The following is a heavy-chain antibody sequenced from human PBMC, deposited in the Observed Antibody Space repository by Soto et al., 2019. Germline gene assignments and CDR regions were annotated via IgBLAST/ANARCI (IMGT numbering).Heavy chain of an antibody. V-gene: IGHV3-7*03. CDR1: GFTFSSYW. CDR3: ARSTYSSSWFDY. Sequence: PGGSLRLSCVASGFTFSSYWMSWVRQAPGKGLELVANIKQDGSEKYYVGSVKGRFTISRDNAKNSLYLQMNSLRADDTAVYYCARSTYSSSWFDYWGQGTLVTVSS. D-gene: IGHD6-13*01. CDR2: IKQDGSEK. J-gene: IGHJ4*02.